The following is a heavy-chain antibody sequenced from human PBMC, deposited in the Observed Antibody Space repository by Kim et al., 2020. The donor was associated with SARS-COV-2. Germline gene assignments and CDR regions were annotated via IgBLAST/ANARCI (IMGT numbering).Heavy chain of an antibody. J-gene: IGHJ6*02. Sequence: SETLSLTCTVSGGSITDYYWSWIRQFPGKGLEWIGYIYYTGSTNYNPSLRSRLTISVATSKNQFSLELTSVTAADSAVYFCAGAWGGTYSSYYYYGMDVWGHGTTVIVSS. CDR2: IYYTGST. CDR1: GGSITDYY. D-gene: IGHD1-26*01. CDR3: AGAWGGTYSSYYYYGMDV. V-gene: IGHV4-59*12.